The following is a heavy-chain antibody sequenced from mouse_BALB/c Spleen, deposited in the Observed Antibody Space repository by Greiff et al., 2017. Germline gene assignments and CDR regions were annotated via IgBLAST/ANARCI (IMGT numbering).Heavy chain of an antibody. J-gene: IGHJ4*01. Sequence: VQLKESGGGLVQPGGSLKLSCAASGFTFSSYGMSWVRQTPDKRLELVATINSNGGSTYYPDSVKGRFTISRDNAKNTLYLQMSSLKSEDTAMYYCARDRWGNYAMDYWGQGTSVTVSS. CDR3: ARDRWGNYAMDY. CDR2: INSNGGST. CDR1: GFTFSSYG. V-gene: IGHV5-6-3*01. D-gene: IGHD1-1*02.